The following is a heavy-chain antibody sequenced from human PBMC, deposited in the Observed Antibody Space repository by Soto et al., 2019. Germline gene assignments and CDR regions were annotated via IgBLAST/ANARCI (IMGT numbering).Heavy chain of an antibody. V-gene: IGHV3-23*01. Sequence: DVRLLESGGGLVQPGGSLRLSCAASGFTFSSYSMSWVRQAPGKGLEWVSTIGTSASTYYGDSVRGRFTISRDNSRNTLYLQMNTPRAENTAAYYSADLSRYCTSSNCDWGQGTLVTVSS. CDR3: ADLSRYCTSSNCD. D-gene: IGHD2-2*01. J-gene: IGHJ4*02. CDR1: GFTFSSYS. CDR2: IGTSAST.